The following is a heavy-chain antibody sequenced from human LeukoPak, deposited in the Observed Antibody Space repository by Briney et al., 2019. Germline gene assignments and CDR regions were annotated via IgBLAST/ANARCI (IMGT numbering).Heavy chain of an antibody. CDR3: ARGGYDFFGDAFDI. Sequence: SVKVSCKASGGTFSSYAISWVRQAPGQGLEWMGGIIPIFGTANYAQKFQGRVTITADESTSTAYMELSSLRSEDTAVYYCARGGYDFFGDAFDIWGQGTMVTVSS. D-gene: IGHD5-12*01. J-gene: IGHJ3*02. CDR1: GGTFSSYA. CDR2: IIPIFGTA. V-gene: IGHV1-69*13.